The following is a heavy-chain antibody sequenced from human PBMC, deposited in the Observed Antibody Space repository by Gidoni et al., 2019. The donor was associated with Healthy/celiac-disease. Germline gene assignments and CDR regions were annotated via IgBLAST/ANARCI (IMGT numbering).Heavy chain of an antibody. D-gene: IGHD2-8*01. CDR3: AREMVYAIPPSYYGMDV. CDR1: GFTFSSYE. J-gene: IGHJ6*02. V-gene: IGHV3-48*03. CDR2: ISSSGSTI. Sequence: EVQLVESGGGLVQPGGSLRLSCAASGFTFSSYEMNWARQAPGKGLEWVSYISSSGSTIYYADSVKGRFTISRDNAKNSLYLQMNSLRAEDTAVYYCAREMVYAIPPSYYGMDVWGQGTTVTVSS.